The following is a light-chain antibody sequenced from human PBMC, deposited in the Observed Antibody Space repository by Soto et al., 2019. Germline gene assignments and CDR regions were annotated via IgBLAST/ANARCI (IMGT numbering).Light chain of an antibody. CDR3: QQYDSSPWT. J-gene: IGKJ1*01. V-gene: IGKV3-20*01. CDR1: QSVSSSY. CDR2: RAS. Sequence: EIVLTQSPGTLSLSPGERATLSCRASQSVSSSYLAWYQQKPGQAPRPLIYRASSRDTGIPARFSGSGSGTDFTLTISRLEPEDFAVYYCQQYDSSPWTFGQGTTVEIK.